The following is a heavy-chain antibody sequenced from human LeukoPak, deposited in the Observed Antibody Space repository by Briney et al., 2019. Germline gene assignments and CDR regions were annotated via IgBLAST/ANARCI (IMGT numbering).Heavy chain of an antibody. CDR2: ISGSGRTT. J-gene: IGHJ4*02. CDR3: VKDVVVKRYFDY. CDR1: GFTFSNHA. V-gene: IGHV3-23*01. Sequence: RSGGSLRLSCAASGFTFSNHAMSWVRQAPGKGLQWVSVISGSGRTTEYADSVKGRFTISRDNSKNTLYLQMNRLRAEDTAIYYCVKDVVVKRYFDYWGQGTLITVSS. D-gene: IGHD2-15*01.